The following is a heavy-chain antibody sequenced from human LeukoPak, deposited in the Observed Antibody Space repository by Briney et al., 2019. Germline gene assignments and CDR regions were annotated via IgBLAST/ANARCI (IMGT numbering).Heavy chain of an antibody. CDR3: AKDRSITMIVAVRGSDY. CDR2: ISGSGGST. J-gene: IGHJ4*02. V-gene: IGHV3-23*01. CDR1: GFTFSNYA. Sequence: GGSLRLSCAASGFTFSNYAMSWVRQAPGKGLEWVSAISGSGGSTYYADSVKGRFTISRDNSKNTLYLQMNSLRAEDTAVYYCAKDRSITMIVAVRGSDYWGQGTLVTVSS. D-gene: IGHD3-22*01.